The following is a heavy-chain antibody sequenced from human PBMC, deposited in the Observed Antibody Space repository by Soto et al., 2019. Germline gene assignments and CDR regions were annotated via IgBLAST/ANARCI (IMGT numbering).Heavy chain of an antibody. J-gene: IGHJ6*03. D-gene: IGHD1-1*01. CDR2: IYSGDTT. V-gene: IGHV3-66*01. CDR3: AKGANWNGYYYYYMDV. CDR1: GFTVISNY. Sequence: GGSLRLSCAVSGFTVISNYMGWVRQAPGKGPEWVSVIYSGDTTYYADSVKGRFIISRDKSKDTLYLQMNSLRAEDTALYYCAKGANWNGYYYYYMDVWGKGTTVTVSS.